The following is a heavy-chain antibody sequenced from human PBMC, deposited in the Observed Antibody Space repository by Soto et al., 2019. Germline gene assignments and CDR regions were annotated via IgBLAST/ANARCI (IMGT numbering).Heavy chain of an antibody. CDR2: INAGNGNT. J-gene: IGHJ4*02. V-gene: IGHV1-3*01. Sequence: ASVKVSCKASGYTFTSYAMHWVRQAPGQRLEWMGWINAGNGNTKYSQKFQGRVTITRDTSASTAYMELSSLRSEDTAVYYCARDPGGRVLRYFDWLPSGYFDYWGQGTLVTVSS. CDR1: GYTFTSYA. CDR3: ARDPGGRVLRYFDWLPSGYFDY. D-gene: IGHD3-9*01.